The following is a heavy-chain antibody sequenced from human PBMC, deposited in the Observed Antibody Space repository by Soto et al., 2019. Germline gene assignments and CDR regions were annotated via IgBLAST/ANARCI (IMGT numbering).Heavy chain of an antibody. CDR1: GFTFSSYA. Sequence: GGSLRLSCAASGFTFSSYAMSWVRQAPGKGLEWVSAISGSGGSTYYADSVKGRFTISRDNSKNTLYLQMNSLRAEDTAVYYCAKGSGSYPVYYYYYGMDVWGQGTTVTVSS. D-gene: IGHD1-26*01. V-gene: IGHV3-23*01. CDR2: ISGSGGST. CDR3: AKGSGSYPVYYYYYGMDV. J-gene: IGHJ6*02.